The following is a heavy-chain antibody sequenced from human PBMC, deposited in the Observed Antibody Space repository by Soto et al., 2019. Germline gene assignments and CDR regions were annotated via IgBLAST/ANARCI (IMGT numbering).Heavy chain of an antibody. CDR1: GGSIRNGGYS. CDR2: IYHSGST. CDR3: ARISAL. J-gene: IGHJ4*02. V-gene: IGHV4-30-2*01. Sequence: SETQSVTCAVSGGSIRNGGYSWSWIRQPPGKGLEWIGYIYHSGSTYYNPSLKSRVTISVDRSKNQFSLKLSSVTAADTAVYYCARISALWGKGTLVTVS. D-gene: IGHD3-3*01.